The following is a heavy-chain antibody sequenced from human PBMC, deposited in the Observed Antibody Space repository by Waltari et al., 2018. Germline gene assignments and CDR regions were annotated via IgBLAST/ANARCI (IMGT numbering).Heavy chain of an antibody. Sequence: QAPETGLVCVSRTNSDERSTSYRDSVKGLFTISRNKARITLYLQMNSLRAEDRAVYYCVIMARASSRDGYRGNFDLWGRGTLVTVSS. CDR2: TNSDERST. D-gene: IGHD2-21*01. V-gene: IGHV3-74*01. J-gene: IGHJ2*01. CDR3: VIMARASSRDGYRGNFDL.